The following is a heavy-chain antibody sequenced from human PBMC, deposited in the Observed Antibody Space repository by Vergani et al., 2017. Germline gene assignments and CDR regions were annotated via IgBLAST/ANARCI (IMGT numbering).Heavy chain of an antibody. V-gene: IGHV1-69*01. CDR3: ASPTYYYGSGSPGGAFDI. J-gene: IGHJ3*02. Sequence: QVQLVQSGAEVKKPGSSVKVSCKASGGTFSSYAISWVRQAPGQGLEWMGGIIPIFGTANYAQKFQGRVTITADESTSTAYMELSSLRSEDTAVYYCASPTYYYGSGSPGGAFDIWGQGTMVTVSS. CDR1: GGTFSSYA. D-gene: IGHD3-10*01. CDR2: IIPIFGTA.